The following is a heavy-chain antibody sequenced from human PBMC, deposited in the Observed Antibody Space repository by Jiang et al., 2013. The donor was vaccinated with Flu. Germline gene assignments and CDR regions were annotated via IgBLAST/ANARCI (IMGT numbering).Heavy chain of an antibody. CDR2: INPNSGGT. CDR3: AREGEIAAAGTSGPRGFDP. D-gene: IGHD6-13*01. V-gene: IGHV1-2*02. CDR1: GYTFTGYY. Sequence: SGAEVKKPGASVKVSCKASGYTFTGYYMHWVRQAPGQGLEWMGWINPNSGGTNYAQKFQGRVTMTRDTSISTAYMELSRLRSDDTAVYYCAREGEIAAAGTSGPRGFDPWGQGTLVTVSS. J-gene: IGHJ5*02.